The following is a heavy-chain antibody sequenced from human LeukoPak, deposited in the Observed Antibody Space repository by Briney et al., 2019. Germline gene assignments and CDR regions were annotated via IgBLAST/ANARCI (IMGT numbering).Heavy chain of an antibody. D-gene: IGHD5-18*01. CDR3: ARGALELWLFDY. Sequence: ASVKVSWKASGYTFTSYYMHWVRQAPAQGLEWMGIINPSGGSTSYAQEFQGRVTMTRDTSTSTVYMELSSLRSEDTAVYYCARGALELWLFDYWGQGTLVTVSS. J-gene: IGHJ4*02. V-gene: IGHV1-46*01. CDR2: INPSGGST. CDR1: GYTFTSYY.